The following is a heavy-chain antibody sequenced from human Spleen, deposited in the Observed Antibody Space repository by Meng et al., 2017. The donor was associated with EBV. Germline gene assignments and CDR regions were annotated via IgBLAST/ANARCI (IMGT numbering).Heavy chain of an antibody. CDR2: ISYDGNSK. CDR1: GFTCSKCA. CDR3: ARGASGNYYYFDS. D-gene: IGHD3-10*01. Sequence: QGHVAESGGGVVQPGRSLRLSCAAFGFTCSKCAMHWVRQAPGKGPEWVAVISYDGNSKYYADFVKGRFTISRDNSKNTLFLQMSSLRDEDTAVYYCARGASGNYYYFDSWGQGTLVTVFS. V-gene: IGHV3-30-3*01. J-gene: IGHJ4*02.